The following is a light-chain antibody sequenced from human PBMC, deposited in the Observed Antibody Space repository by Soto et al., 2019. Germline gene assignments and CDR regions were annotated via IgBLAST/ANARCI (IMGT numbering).Light chain of an antibody. J-gene: IGLJ2*01. Sequence: QSVLTQPPSASGTPGQRVTISCSGSSSNIGSNTVNLYQQLPGTAPKLLIYSNNQRPSGVPDRFSGSKSGTSASLALSGLQSEDEADYYCAAWDDSLNGVVFGGGTKLTVL. V-gene: IGLV1-44*01. CDR3: AAWDDSLNGVV. CDR1: SSNIGSNT. CDR2: SNN.